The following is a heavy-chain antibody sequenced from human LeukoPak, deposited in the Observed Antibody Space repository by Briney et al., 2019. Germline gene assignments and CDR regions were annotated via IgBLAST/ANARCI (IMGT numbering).Heavy chain of an antibody. CDR2: TYYRSEWYF. D-gene: IGHD2-15*01. CDR1: GDSVSRNTVA. V-gene: IGHV6-1*01. J-gene: IGHJ5*02. CDR3: ARDLILGYCSGGSCHSKNWLDP. Sequence: SQTLPLTCAISGDSVSRNTVAWNWIRQSPSRGLEWLGRTYYRSEWYFDYAVSVKSRITIKSDTSKNQFSLQLNSVTPEDTAVYYCARDLILGYCSGGSCHSKNWLDPWGQGTLVTVSS.